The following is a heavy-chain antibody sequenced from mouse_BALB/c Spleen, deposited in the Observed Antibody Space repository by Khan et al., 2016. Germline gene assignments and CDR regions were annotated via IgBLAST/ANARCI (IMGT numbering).Heavy chain of an antibody. D-gene: IGHD2-4*01. CDR3: ARWGYDYAWFAY. V-gene: IGHV9-3*02. CDR1: GYSFTNYG. J-gene: IGHJ3*01. Sequence: QVQLKQSGPELKKPGETVKISCKASGYSFTNYGMNWVKQAPEKGLKWMGWIDTNTGEPTYAEEFKGRFAFSLETSAITAYLQINNLKNDDTATYFCARWGYDYAWFAYWGQGTLVTVSA. CDR2: IDTNTGEP.